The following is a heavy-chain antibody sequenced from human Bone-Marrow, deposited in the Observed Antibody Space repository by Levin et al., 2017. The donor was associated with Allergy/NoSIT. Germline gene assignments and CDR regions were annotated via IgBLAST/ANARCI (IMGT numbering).Heavy chain of an antibody. J-gene: IGHJ4*02. D-gene: IGHD6-13*01. CDR3: ARRGEYSSSWPKYYFAY. CDR1: GFTFSTYG. Sequence: PGGSLRLSCAASGFTFSTYGMSWVRQAPGKGLEWVSAISGSAVRTDYADSVKGRFTISRDNSKNTLYLQMNSLRTEDTAVYYCARRGEYSSSWPKYYFAYWGQGTLVTVSS. V-gene: IGHV3-23*01. CDR2: ISGSAVRT.